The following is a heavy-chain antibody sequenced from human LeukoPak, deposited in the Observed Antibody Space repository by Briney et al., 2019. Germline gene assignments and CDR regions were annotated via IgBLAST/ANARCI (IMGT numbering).Heavy chain of an antibody. CDR1: GFSFNRYS. Sequence: GGSLRLSCAASGFSFNRYSMNWVRQAPGQGLEWVSSISSSSSYIYYSDSVKGRFTISRDNAKNSLYLQMNSLRAEDTAVYYCVRDDSGTQHYYYGMDVWGQGTTVTVS. CDR3: VRDDSGTQHYYYGMDV. V-gene: IGHV3-21*01. J-gene: IGHJ6*02. D-gene: IGHD1-26*01. CDR2: ISSSSSYI.